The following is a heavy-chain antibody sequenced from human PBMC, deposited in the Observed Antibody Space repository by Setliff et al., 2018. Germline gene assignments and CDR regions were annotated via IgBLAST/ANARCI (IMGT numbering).Heavy chain of an antibody. CDR3: ASASEEGVVPAAILY. V-gene: IGHV4-38-2*01. Sequence: PSETLSLTCAVSGYSISSGYYWGWIRQPPGKGLEWIGNIFHSGSTYYNPSLKSRVSISVDTSKNQFSLKLSSVTAVDTAVYYCASASEEGVVPAAILYWGQGTLVTVSS. D-gene: IGHD2-2*01. CDR1: GYSISSGYY. J-gene: IGHJ4*02. CDR2: IFHSGST.